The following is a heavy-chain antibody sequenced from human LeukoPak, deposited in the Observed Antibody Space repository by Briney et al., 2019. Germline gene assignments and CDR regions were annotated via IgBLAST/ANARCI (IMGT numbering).Heavy chain of an antibody. CDR3: ARGTYSSSRQRTKGDYYYYYMDV. CDR2: IYYSGST. V-gene: IGHV4-59*01. CDR1: GGSISSYY. Sequence: SETLSLTCTVSGGSISSYYWSWIRQPPGKGLEWIGYIYYSGSTNYNPSLKSRVTISVDTSKNQFSLKLSSVTAADTAVYYCARGTYSSSRQRTKGDYYYYYMDVWGKGTTVTVSS. J-gene: IGHJ6*03. D-gene: IGHD6-13*01.